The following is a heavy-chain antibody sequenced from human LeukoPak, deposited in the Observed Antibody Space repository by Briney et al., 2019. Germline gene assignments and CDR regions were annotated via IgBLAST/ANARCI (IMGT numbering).Heavy chain of an antibody. V-gene: IGHV1-3*01. J-gene: IGHJ4*02. Sequence: ASVKVSCKASGYTFTSYAMHWVRQAPGQRLEWMGWINAGNGNTKYSQKFQGRVTITRDTSASTAYMELSSLRSEDTAVYYCARVGTWFGELYFDYWGQGTLVTVSS. CDR3: ARVGTWFGELYFDY. D-gene: IGHD3-10*01. CDR1: GYTFTSYA. CDR2: INAGNGNT.